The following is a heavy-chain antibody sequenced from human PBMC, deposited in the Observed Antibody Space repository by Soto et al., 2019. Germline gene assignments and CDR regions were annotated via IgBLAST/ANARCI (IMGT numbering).Heavy chain of an antibody. CDR2: ISGSGDNT. CDR3: EKGQGIVVFSRGWFDP. J-gene: IGHJ5*02. V-gene: IGHV3-23*01. D-gene: IGHD6-19*01. Sequence: EVQLLESGGGLGQPGGSLRLSCAASGFTFSSYAMTWVRQAPGKGLEWVSGISGSGDNTYYADSVKGRFTISKDNSKNTLYLQMNSLGAEDTALYYCEKGQGIVVFSRGWFDPWGQGTLVTVSS. CDR1: GFTFSSYA.